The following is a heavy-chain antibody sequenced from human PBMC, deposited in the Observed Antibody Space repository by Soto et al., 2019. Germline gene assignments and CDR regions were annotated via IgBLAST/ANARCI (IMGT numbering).Heavy chain of an antibody. CDR2: IIPIFGTT. V-gene: IGHV1-69*13. J-gene: IGHJ6*02. CDR3: ARGALTTLAYYYGMDV. Sequence: SVKVSCKASGGTFSSYTMSWVRQAPGQGLEWMGGIIPIFGTTTYAHKFQGRVTITADESTSTVYMEMSSLRGEDTAVYYCARGALTTLAYYYGMDVWGQGTTVTVSS. D-gene: IGHD4-4*01. CDR1: GGTFSSYT.